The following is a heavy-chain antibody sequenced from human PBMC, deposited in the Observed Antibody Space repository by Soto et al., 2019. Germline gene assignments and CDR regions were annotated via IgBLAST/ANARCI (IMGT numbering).Heavy chain of an antibody. V-gene: IGHV1-69*12. CDR1: GGTFSSYA. CDR3: ARDWNDERVGWFDP. CDR2: IIPIFGTA. D-gene: IGHD1-1*01. Sequence: QVQLVQSGAEVKKPGSSVKVSCKASGGTFSSYAISWVRQAPGQGLEWMGGIIPIFGTANYAQKFQGRVTXXAXEXXSTAYMELSSLRSEDTAVYYCARDWNDERVGWFDPWGQGTLVTVSS. J-gene: IGHJ5*02.